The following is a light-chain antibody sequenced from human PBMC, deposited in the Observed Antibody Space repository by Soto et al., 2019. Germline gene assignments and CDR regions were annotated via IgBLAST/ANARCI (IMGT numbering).Light chain of an antibody. J-gene: IGKJ1*01. CDR1: WFNQYS. Sequence: TGLTAHSGTLSFSSRGRAILSCKASSWFNQYSLAWYQQKPGQAPKLPIYGASSSATGNPGRFSGSGSGTDFTLTISRLETEDFAVYYCQQYGNSPRTFGQGTKVEIK. V-gene: IGKV3-20*01. CDR2: GAS. CDR3: QQYGNSPRT.